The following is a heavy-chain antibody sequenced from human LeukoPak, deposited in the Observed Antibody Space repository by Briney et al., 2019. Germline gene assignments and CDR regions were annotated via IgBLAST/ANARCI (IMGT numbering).Heavy chain of an antibody. J-gene: IGHJ4*02. D-gene: IGHD6-13*01. CDR3: ARHARAAAGNYDY. Sequence: PSKTLSLTCTVSGGSISRYYWSWIRQPPGKGLDWMGYIYYSGSTTYNPSLKSRVTISVDTSKNQFSLKLSSVTAADTAVYYCARHARAAAGNYDYWGQGTLVTVSS. CDR2: IYYSGST. CDR1: GGSISRYY. V-gene: IGHV4-59*08.